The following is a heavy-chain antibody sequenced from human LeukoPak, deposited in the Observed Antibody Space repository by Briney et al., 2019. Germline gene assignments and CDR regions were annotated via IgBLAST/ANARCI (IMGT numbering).Heavy chain of an antibody. CDR2: ISSSSSYI. Sequence: TGGSLRLSRAASGFTFSSYSMNWVRQAPGKGLEWVSSISSSSSYIYYADSVKGRFTISRDNAKNSLYLQMNSLRAEDTAVYYCARDPAGTVTTSGWTYYYYMDVWGKGTTVTVSS. V-gene: IGHV3-21*01. D-gene: IGHD4-17*01. CDR3: ARDPAGTVTTSGWTYYYYMDV. CDR1: GFTFSSYS. J-gene: IGHJ6*03.